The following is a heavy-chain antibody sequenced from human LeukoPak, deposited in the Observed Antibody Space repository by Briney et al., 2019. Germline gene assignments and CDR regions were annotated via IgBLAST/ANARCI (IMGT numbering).Heavy chain of an antibody. CDR1: GFTLADLS. J-gene: IGHJ6*03. Sequence: GASVKVSCKVSGFTLADLSMHWVRQAPGKGLEWVGGFDRKNGDTIYAQRFRGRVTLTEDTSTGTAYMDPSSLSADDTAVYYCATGVFCATTTCPGYQHYYYFMDVWGKGTTVTVSS. CDR2: FDRKNGDT. CDR3: ATGVFCATTTCPGYQHYYYFMDV. D-gene: IGHD2-2*01. V-gene: IGHV1-24*01.